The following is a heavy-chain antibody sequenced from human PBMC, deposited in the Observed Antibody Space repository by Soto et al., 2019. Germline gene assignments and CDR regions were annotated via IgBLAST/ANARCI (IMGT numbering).Heavy chain of an antibody. J-gene: IGHJ4*02. D-gene: IGHD3-22*01. CDR2: IKSKTDGGTT. CDR3: TWYDSSGHFDY. Sequence: SVSYAWMNWVRQAPGKGLEWVGRIKSKTDGGTTDYAAPVKGRFTISRDDSKNTLYLQMNSLKTEDTAVYYCTWYDSSGHFDYWGQGTLVTVSS. V-gene: IGHV3-15*07. CDR1: SVSYAW.